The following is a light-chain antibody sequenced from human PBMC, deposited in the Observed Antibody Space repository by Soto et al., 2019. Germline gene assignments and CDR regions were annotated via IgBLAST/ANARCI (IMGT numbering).Light chain of an antibody. CDR1: SSDVGGYNY. CDR2: EVS. Sequence: QSALTQPASVSGSPGQSITISCTGTSSDVGGYNYVSWYQHHPGKAPKLMIFEVSNRPSGVPDRFSGSKSGNTASLTVSGLHAEDEADYYCSSYSGSDNFVVFGGGTKLTVL. V-gene: IGLV2-8*01. J-gene: IGLJ2*01. CDR3: SSYSGSDNFVV.